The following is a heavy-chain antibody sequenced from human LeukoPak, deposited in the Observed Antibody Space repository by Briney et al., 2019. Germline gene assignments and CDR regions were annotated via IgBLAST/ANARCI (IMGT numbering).Heavy chain of an antibody. Sequence: TSETLSLTCAVSGGSISSGGYSWSWIRQPPGKGLEWIGYIYHSGSTYYNPSLKSRVTISVDRSKNQFSLKLSSVTAADTAVYYCARDPSYYDSSGYSVDYWGQGTLVTVSS. D-gene: IGHD3-22*01. CDR1: GGSISSGGYS. V-gene: IGHV4-30-2*01. CDR2: IYHSGST. J-gene: IGHJ4*02. CDR3: ARDPSYYDSSGYSVDY.